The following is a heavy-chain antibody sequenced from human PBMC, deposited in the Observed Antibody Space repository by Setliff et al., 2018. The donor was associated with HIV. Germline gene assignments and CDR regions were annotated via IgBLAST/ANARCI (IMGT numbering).Heavy chain of an antibody. CDR2: IGGSGVSGGGGTT. CDR3: AKVFVFGIDAFDI. J-gene: IGHJ3*02. V-gene: IGHV3-23*01. CDR1: GFTFKTYA. D-gene: IGHD3-10*02. Sequence: GGSLRLSCAASGFTFKTYAMSWVRQAPGKGLEWVSAIGGSGVSGGGGTTYYADSVKGRFTISRDNSKNTLYLQMNSLRAEDTAVYYCAKVFVFGIDAFDIWGQGTMVTVSS.